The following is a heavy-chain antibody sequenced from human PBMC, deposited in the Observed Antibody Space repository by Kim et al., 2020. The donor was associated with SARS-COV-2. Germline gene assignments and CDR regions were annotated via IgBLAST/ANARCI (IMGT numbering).Heavy chain of an antibody. Sequence: AHKVQGRVTMTRDTSISTAYMARSRLRSDDTAVYYCARKFGELPGYGMDVWGQGTTVTVSS. CDR3: ARKFGELPGYGMDV. J-gene: IGHJ6*02. D-gene: IGHD3-10*01. V-gene: IGHV1-2*02.